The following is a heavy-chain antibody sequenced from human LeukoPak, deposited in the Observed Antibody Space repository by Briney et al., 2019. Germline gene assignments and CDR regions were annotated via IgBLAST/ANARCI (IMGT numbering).Heavy chain of an antibody. Sequence: PGGSLRLSCAASGFTFSSYTMNWVRQAPGKGLEWVSSISSGGIYTYYADSVKGRFTISRDNSKNMLYLQMNSLRLEDTAVYFCAKDGNFRVPGEDWGQGILLTVSS. J-gene: IGHJ4*02. CDR2: ISSGGIYT. CDR1: GFTFSSYT. D-gene: IGHD3-10*01. V-gene: IGHV3-21*01. CDR3: AKDGNFRVPGED.